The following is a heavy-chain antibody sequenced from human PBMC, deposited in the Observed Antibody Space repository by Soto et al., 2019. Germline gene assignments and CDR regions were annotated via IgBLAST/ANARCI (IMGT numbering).Heavy chain of an antibody. D-gene: IGHD3-16*01. Sequence: QTGWSLRLSCAASGFNFSGYAMTWVRQPPGKGLKWVSSISGGATITFYADPVQGRFTISRDNSQNTLYLQMNSLRVDDTAIYYCAKTGGGYAPPNNWLDLWGQGTLVTVSS. CDR1: GFNFSGYA. CDR2: ISGGATIT. V-gene: IGHV3-23*01. CDR3: AKTGGGYAPPNNWLDL. J-gene: IGHJ5*02.